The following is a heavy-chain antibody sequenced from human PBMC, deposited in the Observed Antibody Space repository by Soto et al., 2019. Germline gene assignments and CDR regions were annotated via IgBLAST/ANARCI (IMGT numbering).Heavy chain of an antibody. V-gene: IGHV5-10-1*01. J-gene: IGHJ5*02. CDR3: ARQVAGSFRWLDP. Sequence: GESLKISCTGSGYTFTNYWIDWVRQMPGKGLEWMGRIDPSDSYTNYSPSFQGHVTISVDKSISTAYLSWSSLKASDTAMYYCARQVAGSFRWLDPWGQGTLVTVSS. CDR1: GYTFTNYW. CDR2: IDPSDSYT. D-gene: IGHD6-19*01.